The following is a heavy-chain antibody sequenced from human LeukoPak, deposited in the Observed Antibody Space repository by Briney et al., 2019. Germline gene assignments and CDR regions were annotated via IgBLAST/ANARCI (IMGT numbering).Heavy chain of an antibody. Sequence: GGSLRLSCAAYGFTFSSYSMNWVRQAPGKGLEWVSSISSSSSYIYYADSVKGRFTISRDNAKNSLYLQMNSLRAEDTAVYYCAKGGTFSPSDYWGQGTLVTVSS. V-gene: IGHV3-21*01. CDR1: GFTFSSYS. J-gene: IGHJ4*02. D-gene: IGHD1-1*01. CDR2: ISSSSSYI. CDR3: AKGGTFSPSDY.